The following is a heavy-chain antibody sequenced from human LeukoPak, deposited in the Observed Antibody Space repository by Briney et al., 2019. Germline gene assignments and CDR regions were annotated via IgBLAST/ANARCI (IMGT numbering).Heavy chain of an antibody. J-gene: IGHJ5*02. D-gene: IGHD3-10*01. CDR1: GFTFRNYW. Sequence: GGSLRLSCAASGFTFRNYWMHWVRQAPGEGLVWVSRIKIDGSTMYADSVEGRFTISSDNAKNTLYLQMNSLRAEDTAVYYCARAGGSGWFDPWGQGTLVTVSS. CDR2: IKIDGST. V-gene: IGHV3-74*03. CDR3: ARAGGSGWFDP.